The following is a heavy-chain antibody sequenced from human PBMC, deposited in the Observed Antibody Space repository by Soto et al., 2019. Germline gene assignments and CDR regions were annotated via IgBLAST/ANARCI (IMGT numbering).Heavy chain of an antibody. D-gene: IGHD2-2*01. V-gene: IGHV1-2*04. J-gene: IGHJ6*03. CDR1: GYTFTGYY. CDR2: INPNSGGT. Sequence: GASVKVSCKASGYTFTGYYMHWVRQAPGQGLEWMGWINPNSGGTNYAQKFQGWVTMTRDTSISTAYMELSRLRSDDTAVYYCARESVPAAMGHYYYYYMDVWGKGTTVTVSS. CDR3: ARESVPAAMGHYYYYYMDV.